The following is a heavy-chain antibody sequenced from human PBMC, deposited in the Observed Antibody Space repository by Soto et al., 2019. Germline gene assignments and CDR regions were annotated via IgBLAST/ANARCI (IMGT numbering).Heavy chain of an antibody. CDR3: ARGAAVAGTRFGP. CDR1: GYTFTGYY. J-gene: IGHJ5*02. Sequence: ASVKVSCKASGYTFTGYYMHWVRQAPGQGLEWMGWINPNSGGTNYAQKFQGWVTMTRDTSISTAYMELSRLRSDDTAVHYCARGAAVAGTRFGPRGRGTLITVST. CDR2: INPNSGGT. D-gene: IGHD6-13*01. V-gene: IGHV1-2*04.